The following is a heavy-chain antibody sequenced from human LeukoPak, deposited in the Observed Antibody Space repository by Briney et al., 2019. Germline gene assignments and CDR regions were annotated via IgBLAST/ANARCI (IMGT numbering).Heavy chain of an antibody. CDR3: AKSYSSGWDFDY. CDR2: TYYRSKWYN. V-gene: IGHV6-1*01. CDR1: GDSVSSNSAA. Sequence: SQTLSLTCAISGDSVSSNSAAWNWIRQSPSRGLEWLGRTYYRSKWYNDYAVSVKSRITIKPDTTKNQFSLQLKSVTPEDTAVYYCAKSYSSGWDFDYWGQGTLVTVSS. J-gene: IGHJ4*02. D-gene: IGHD6-19*01.